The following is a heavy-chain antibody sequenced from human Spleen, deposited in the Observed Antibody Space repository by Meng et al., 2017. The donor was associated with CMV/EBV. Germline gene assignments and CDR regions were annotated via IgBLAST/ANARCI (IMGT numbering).Heavy chain of an antibody. CDR2: INHSGST. CDR3: ARGVRFDP. J-gene: IGHJ5*02. D-gene: IGHD1-1*01. V-gene: IGHV4-34*01. Sequence: TLYLTCAVYGGSFSGYYWSWIRQPPGKGLEWIGEINHSGSTNYNPSLKSRVTISVDTSKNQFSLKLSSVTAADTAVYYCARGVRFDPWGQGTLVTVSS. CDR1: GGSFSGYY.